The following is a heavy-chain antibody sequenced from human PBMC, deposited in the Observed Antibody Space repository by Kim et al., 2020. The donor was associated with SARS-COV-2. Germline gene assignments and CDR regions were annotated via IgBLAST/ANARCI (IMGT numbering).Heavy chain of an antibody. Sequence: SETLSLTCAVSGGSISSSNWWSWVRQPPGKGLEWIGEIYHSGSTNYNPSLKSRVTISVDKSKNQFSLKLSSVTAADTAVYYCAREAERTLGEPDYYDSSGYIHYGMDVWGQGTTVTVSS. V-gene: IGHV4-4*02. CDR2: IYHSGST. CDR1: GGSISSSNW. CDR3: AREAERTLGEPDYYDSSGYIHYGMDV. J-gene: IGHJ6*02. D-gene: IGHD3-22*01.